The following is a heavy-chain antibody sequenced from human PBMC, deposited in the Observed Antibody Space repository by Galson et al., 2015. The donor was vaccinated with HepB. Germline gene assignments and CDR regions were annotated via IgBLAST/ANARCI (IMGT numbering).Heavy chain of an antibody. CDR1: GFTFSSYG. Sequence: SLRLSCAASGFTFSSYGMHWVRQAPGKGLEWVAVLSYDGSNKYYADSVKGRFTISRDSSRNTLYLQMNSLRAEDTAVYYCIGAAGDYLDYWGQGTQVTVSS. CDR3: IGAAGDYLDY. CDR2: LSYDGSNK. D-gene: IGHD6-13*01. V-gene: IGHV3-30*03. J-gene: IGHJ4*02.